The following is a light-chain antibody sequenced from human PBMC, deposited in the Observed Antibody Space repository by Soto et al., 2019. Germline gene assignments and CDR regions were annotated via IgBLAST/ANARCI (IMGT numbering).Light chain of an antibody. V-gene: IGLV2-8*01. CDR3: SSYAGSSSFV. Sequence: SALNQPRSASGSPGQSVTISCTGTSTDVGAYNYVSWFQQYPGKAPKLMIYGVTKRPSGVPARFSGSKSGNTASLTVSGLQAEDEADYYCSSYAGSSSFVFGTGTKVTVL. CDR2: GVT. J-gene: IGLJ1*01. CDR1: STDVGAYNY.